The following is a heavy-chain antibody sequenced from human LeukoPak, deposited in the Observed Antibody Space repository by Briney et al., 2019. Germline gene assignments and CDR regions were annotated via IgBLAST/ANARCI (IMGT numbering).Heavy chain of an antibody. Sequence: GSLRLSCAASGFTFSSYSMTWVCQAPGKGLEWVSVISGSATSTYYADSVKGRFTISRDNSKNTLYLQVNSLRAGDTAVYYCARAAMVRGVDYFDYWGQAAMATDSS. J-gene: IGHJ4*02. CDR3: ARAAMVRGVDYFDY. D-gene: IGHD3-10*01. V-gene: IGHV3-23*01. CDR2: ISGSATST. CDR1: GFTFSSYS.